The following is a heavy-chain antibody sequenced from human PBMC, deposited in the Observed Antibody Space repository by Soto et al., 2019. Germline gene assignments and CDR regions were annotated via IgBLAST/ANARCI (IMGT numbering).Heavy chain of an antibody. J-gene: IGHJ2*01. CDR3: ARTKVSVSYYPPAYIDL. CDR1: GGTFSSYA. Sequence: SVKVSCKASGGTFSSYAISWVRQAPGQGLEWMGGIIPIFGTANYAQKFQGRVTITADESTSTAYMELSSLRSEDTAVYYCARTKVSVSYYPPAYIDLWGRGTLVTLSS. D-gene: IGHD1-26*01. V-gene: IGHV1-69*13. CDR2: IIPIFGTA.